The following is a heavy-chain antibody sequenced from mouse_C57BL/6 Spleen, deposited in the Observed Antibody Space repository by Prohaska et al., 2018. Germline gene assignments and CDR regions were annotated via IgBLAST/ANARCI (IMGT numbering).Heavy chain of an antibody. CDR2: INSDGSAI. CDR3: MRYSNNWYFDV. Sequence: EVQLLETGGGLVQPGGSRGLSCEGSGFTFSGFWMSWVRQTPGKTLEWIGDINSDGSAINYAPSIKDRFTIFRDNDKSTLYLQMSNVRSEETATYYSMRYSNNWYFDVWGTGTTVTGSS. CDR1: GFTFSGFW. V-gene: IGHV11-2*01. J-gene: IGHJ1*03. D-gene: IGHD2-5*01.